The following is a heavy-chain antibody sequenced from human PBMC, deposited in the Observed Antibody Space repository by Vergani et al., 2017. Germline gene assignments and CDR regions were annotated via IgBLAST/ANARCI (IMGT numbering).Heavy chain of an antibody. CDR1: GGSISSYY. V-gene: IGHV4-59*01. Sequence: QVQLQESGPGLVKPSETLSLTCTVSGGSISSYYWSWIRQPPGKGLEWIGYIYYSGSTNYTPSLKSRVTISVDTSKNQFSLKLSSVTAADTAVYYCARARYFCSSTSCSGGGFGYWGQGTLVTVSS. CDR2: IYYSGST. D-gene: IGHD2-2*01. CDR3: ARARYFCSSTSCSGGGFGY. J-gene: IGHJ4*02.